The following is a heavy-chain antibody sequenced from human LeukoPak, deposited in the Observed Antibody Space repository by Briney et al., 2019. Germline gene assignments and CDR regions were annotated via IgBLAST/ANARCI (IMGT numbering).Heavy chain of an antibody. V-gene: IGHV4-4*07. Sequence: PSETLSLTCTVSGGSISSYYWSWIRQPAGKGLEWIGRIYTSGSTNYNPSLKSRVTMSVDTSKNQFSLKLSSVTAADTAVYCCARVRPDYDFWSGHYLDAFDIWGQGTMVTVSS. CDR2: IYTSGST. J-gene: IGHJ3*02. CDR1: GGSISSYY. CDR3: ARVRPDYDFWSGHYLDAFDI. D-gene: IGHD3-3*01.